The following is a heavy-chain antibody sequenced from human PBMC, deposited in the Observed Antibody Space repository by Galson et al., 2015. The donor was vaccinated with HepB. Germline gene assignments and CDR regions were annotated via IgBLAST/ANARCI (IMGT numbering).Heavy chain of an antibody. CDR1: GFTFSSYA. V-gene: IGHV3-30-3*01. CDR2: VLYDGSNK. D-gene: IGHD2-15*01. Sequence: SLRLSCAASGFTFSSYAMHWVRQAPGKGLEWVAAVLYDGSNKYYADSVKGRFTISRDNSKNTLYLQMNSLGAEDTAVYYCARGTALLSGRSDYWGQGTLVTVSS. J-gene: IGHJ4*02. CDR3: ARGTALLSGRSDY.